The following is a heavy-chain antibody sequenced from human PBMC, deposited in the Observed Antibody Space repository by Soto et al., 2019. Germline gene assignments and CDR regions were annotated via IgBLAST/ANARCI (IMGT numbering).Heavy chain of an antibody. CDR1: GYTFTSYD. D-gene: IGHD6-6*01. V-gene: IGHV1-8*01. Sequence: QVQLVQSGAEVKKPGASVKVSCKASGYTFTSYDFNWVRQATGQGLEWMGWRNPNSGNTGYAQKCQGRVTMTRNTSISTAYRERGTMTSDDTAVYYCARRGLSSLSTFTYFYYGMVAWGLGTTFTDSS. CDR2: RNPNSGNT. J-gene: IGHJ6*02. CDR3: ARRGLSSLSTFTYFYYGMVA.